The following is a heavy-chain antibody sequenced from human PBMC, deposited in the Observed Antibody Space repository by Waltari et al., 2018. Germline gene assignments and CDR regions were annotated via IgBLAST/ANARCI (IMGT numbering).Heavy chain of an antibody. J-gene: IGHJ4*02. CDR1: GYTFADYG. CDR3: ARISSGYTRGFFAY. Sequence: QVQLLQSGAEGKKPGASVKVSCKASGYTFADYGIAWVRQAPGQGLEWMGWIMTYNGKTKYAQKLQGRVAMTTDTSTSTVYMELRSLTYDDTAVYFCARISSGYTRGFFAYWGQGTLVTVSS. D-gene: IGHD5-12*01. CDR2: IMTYNGKT. V-gene: IGHV1-18*01.